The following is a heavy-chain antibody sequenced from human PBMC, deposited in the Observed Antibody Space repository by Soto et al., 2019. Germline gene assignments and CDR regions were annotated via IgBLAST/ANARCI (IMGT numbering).Heavy chain of an antibody. J-gene: IGHJ5*02. CDR3: ARRLVRFWFDP. CDR2: IYPGHFDT. D-gene: IGHD6-19*01. V-gene: IGHV5-51*03. CDR1: GYSFTSYW. Sequence: EVQLVQSGAEVKKPGESLKISCKGSGYSFTSYWIGWVRQMPGKGLERMGIIYPGHFDTRYSPSFQGQVTISADKSIRTAYLQWSSLKASDTAMYYGARRLVRFWFDPWGQGTLVTVSS.